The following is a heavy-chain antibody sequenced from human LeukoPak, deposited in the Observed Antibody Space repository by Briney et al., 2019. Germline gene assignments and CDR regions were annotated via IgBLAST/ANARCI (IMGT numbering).Heavy chain of an antibody. Sequence: SETLSLTCTVSGGSISSYYWSWIRQPPGKGLEWIGNIYYSGSTNYNPSLKSRVTISVDTSKNQFSLKLSSVTAADTAVYYCARDRIVVVPAATYYYGMDVWGKGTTVTVSS. J-gene: IGHJ6*04. CDR3: ARDRIVVVPAATYYYGMDV. D-gene: IGHD2-2*01. CDR2: IYYSGST. CDR1: GGSISSYY. V-gene: IGHV4-59*01.